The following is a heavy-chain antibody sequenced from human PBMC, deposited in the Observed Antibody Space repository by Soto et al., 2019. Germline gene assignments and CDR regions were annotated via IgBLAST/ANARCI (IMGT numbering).Heavy chain of an antibody. D-gene: IGHD6-19*01. CDR1: GGTFSSYT. J-gene: IGHJ4*02. Sequence: QVQLVQSGAEVKKPGSSVKVSCKASGGTFSSYTISWVRQAPGQGLEWMGRIIPILGIANYAQKFQGRVTITADKSTSTAYMELSSLRSEDTAVSYCARDKKGRPWLGLDYWGQGTLVTVSS. V-gene: IGHV1-69*08. CDR3: ARDKKGRPWLGLDY. CDR2: IIPILGIA.